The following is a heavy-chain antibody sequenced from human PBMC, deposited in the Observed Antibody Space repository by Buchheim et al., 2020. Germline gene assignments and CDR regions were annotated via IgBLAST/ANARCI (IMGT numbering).Heavy chain of an antibody. CDR2: VYFSGNT. CDR1: GDSILSHYY. Sequence: QVQLQESGPGLVKPSQTLSLTCTVSGDSILSHYYWPWFRQPAGKGLEWIGRVYFSGNTDYTPSLPSRVTMSMDSAKKNFTSHLNSVTAADTAVYYCAGPHHYFDYWSQGTL. J-gene: IGHJ4*02. CDR3: AGPHHYFDY. V-gene: IGHV4-61*02.